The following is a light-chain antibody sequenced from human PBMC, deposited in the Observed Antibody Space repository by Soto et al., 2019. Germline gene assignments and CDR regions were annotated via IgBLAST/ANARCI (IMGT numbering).Light chain of an antibody. J-gene: IGKJ4*01. V-gene: IGKV2-24*01. Sequence: DIVLTQTPLSSPVTLGQPASISCKSSQSLVHSDGNTYLSWLHQRPGQAPRVLIYRSSNRLSGVPERFSGSGAGADFTLRISTVEPEDVGVYYCLQATQYPLPFGGGTTVEIK. CDR2: RSS. CDR1: QSLVHSDGNTY. CDR3: LQATQYPLP.